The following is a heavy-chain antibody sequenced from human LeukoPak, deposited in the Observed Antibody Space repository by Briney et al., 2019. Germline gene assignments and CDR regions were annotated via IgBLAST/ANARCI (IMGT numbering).Heavy chain of an antibody. CDR3: ARDLADTVHAFDI. CDR1: GYTFTGYY. V-gene: IGHV1-2*02. CDR2: INPNSGGT. J-gene: IGHJ3*02. Sequence: ASVAVSCKASGYTFTGYYMHWVRQAPGQGLEWMGWINPNSGGTNYAQKFQGRVTMTRDTSISTAYMELSRLRSDDTAVYYCARDLADTVHAFDIWGQGTMVTVSS. D-gene: IGHD5-18*01.